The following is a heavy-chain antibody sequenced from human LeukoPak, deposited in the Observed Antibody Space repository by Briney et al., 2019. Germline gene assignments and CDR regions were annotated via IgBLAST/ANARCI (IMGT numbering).Heavy chain of an antibody. V-gene: IGHV3-33*06. CDR1: GFTFSRNG. D-gene: IGHD5-12*01. J-gene: IGHJ4*02. CDR3: AKNQRYGYDSLDY. CDR2: IYYDGSNK. Sequence: GGSLRLSCAASGFTFSRNGMHWVRQAPGKGLEWVALIYYDGSNKYYVDSVKGRFTISRDNSKNTLYLQMNSLRAEDTAVYYCAKNQRYGYDSLDYWGQGTLVTVSS.